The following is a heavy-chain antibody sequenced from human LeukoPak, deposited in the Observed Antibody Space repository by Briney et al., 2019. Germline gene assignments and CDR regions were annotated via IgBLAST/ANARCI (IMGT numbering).Heavy chain of an antibody. Sequence: AGESLRISCKGSGYSFTSYWIGWVRQMPGKGLEWMGIIYPGDSDTRYSPSFQGQVTISADKSISTAYLQWSSLKASDTAMYYCARQDNPMWYYFDYWGQGTLVTVSS. CDR2: IYPGDSDT. D-gene: IGHD2-21*01. CDR1: GYSFTSYW. CDR3: ARQDNPMWYYFDY. V-gene: IGHV5-51*01. J-gene: IGHJ4*02.